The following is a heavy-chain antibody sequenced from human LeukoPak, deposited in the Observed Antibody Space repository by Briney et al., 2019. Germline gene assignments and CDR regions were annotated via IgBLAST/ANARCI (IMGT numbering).Heavy chain of an antibody. J-gene: IGHJ4*02. D-gene: IGHD4-17*01. CDR3: ARAYGDYANFDY. V-gene: IGHV4-59*01. CDR2: IYYSGST. CDR1: GGSISSFY. Sequence: SETLSHTCTVYGGSISSFYWSWIRQPPGKGLEWIGYIYYSGSTNYNPSLKSRVTISVDTSKNQFSLKLSSVTAADTAVYYCARAYGDYANFDYWGQGTLVTVSS.